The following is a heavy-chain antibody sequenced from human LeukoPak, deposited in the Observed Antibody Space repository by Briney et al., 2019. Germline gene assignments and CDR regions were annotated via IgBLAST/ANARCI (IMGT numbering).Heavy chain of an antibody. CDR1: GYTFTGYY. D-gene: IGHD3-22*01. V-gene: IGHV1-2*02. CDR2: INPNSGGT. J-gene: IGHJ4*02. Sequence: ASVKVSCKASGYTFTGYYMHWVRQAPGQGLEWMGWINPNSGGTNYAQKFQGRVTMTRDTSISTAHMELSRLRSDDTAVYYCAREFRNYDSSGYYPYFDYWGQGTLVTVSS. CDR3: AREFRNYDSSGYYPYFDY.